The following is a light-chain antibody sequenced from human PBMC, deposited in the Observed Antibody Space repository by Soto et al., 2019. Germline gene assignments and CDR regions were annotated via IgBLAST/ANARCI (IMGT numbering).Light chain of an antibody. V-gene: IGLV2-23*02. J-gene: IGLJ3*02. Sequence: QSALTQPASLSGSPGQSITISCTGTSSDFGSYNLVSWYQQHPGKAPKLMIYEVSKRPSGVSNRFSGSKSGNTASLTISGLQAADEADYYCCSYAGSSTWVFGGGTKLTVL. CDR1: SSDFGSYNL. CDR3: CSYAGSSTWV. CDR2: EVS.